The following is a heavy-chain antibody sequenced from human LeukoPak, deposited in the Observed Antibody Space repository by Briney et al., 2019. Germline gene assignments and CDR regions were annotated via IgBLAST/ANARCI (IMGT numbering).Heavy chain of an antibody. V-gene: IGHV4-59*01. D-gene: IGHD6-13*01. CDR2: IYYSGNT. J-gene: IGHJ5*02. CDR3: ARVPAEHIAVGGWFDP. Sequence: SETLSLTCTVSGGSISSYYWSWIRQPPGKGLEWIGYIYYSGNTNYNPSLKSRVTISVDTSKNQFSLKLSSVTAADTAVYYCARVPAEHIAVGGWFDPWGQGTLVTVSS. CDR1: GGSISSYY.